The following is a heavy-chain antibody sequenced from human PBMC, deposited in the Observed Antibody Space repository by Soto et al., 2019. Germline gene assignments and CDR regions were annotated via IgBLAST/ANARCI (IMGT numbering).Heavy chain of an antibody. D-gene: IGHD4-17*01. CDR2: IYYSGST. Sequence: PSETLSLTCTVSGGSISSYYWSWIRQPPGKGLEWIGYIYYSGSTNYNPSLKSRVTISVDTSKNQFSLKLSSVTAADTAVYYCARHVRNGDYCWDYWGHGTLVTVSS. CDR1: GGSISSYY. V-gene: IGHV4-59*08. CDR3: ARHVRNGDYCWDY. J-gene: IGHJ4*01.